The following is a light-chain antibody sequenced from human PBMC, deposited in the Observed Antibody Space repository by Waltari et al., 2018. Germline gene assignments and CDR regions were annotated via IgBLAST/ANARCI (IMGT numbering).Light chain of an antibody. Sequence: DIVMTQFPLSLPVTPGEPASIPCRSGQSLLHSNGDNDLDWYLQRPGQSPQLLIYLGSNRASGVPDRFRGSGSGTDFTLKISRVEADDLGVYYCMQTLQTPTFGQGTKVEIK. CDR1: QSLLHSNGDND. J-gene: IGKJ1*01. V-gene: IGKV2-28*01. CDR3: MQTLQTPT. CDR2: LGS.